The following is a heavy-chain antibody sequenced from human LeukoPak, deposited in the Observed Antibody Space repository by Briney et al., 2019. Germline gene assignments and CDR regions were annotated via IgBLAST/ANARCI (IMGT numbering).Heavy chain of an antibody. V-gene: IGHV5-51*01. D-gene: IGHD5-18*01. CDR2: IYPGDSDT. Sequence: GESLKISCKGSGYSFTSYWIGWVRQMPGKGLEWMGIIYPGDSDTRYSPSFQGQVTISADKSISTAYLQWSTLKASDTAIYYCARAADTAMLPPFDYWGQGTLVIVSS. J-gene: IGHJ4*02. CDR3: ARAADTAMLPPFDY. CDR1: GYSFTSYW.